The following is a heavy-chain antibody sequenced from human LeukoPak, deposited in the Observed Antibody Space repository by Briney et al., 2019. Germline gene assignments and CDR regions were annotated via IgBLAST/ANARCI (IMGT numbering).Heavy chain of an antibody. CDR2: IRGNGLDT. J-gene: IGHJ4*02. V-gene: IGHV3-23*01. D-gene: IGHD5-12*01. CDR1: GFTFSAHD. Sequence: GGSLRLSCAASGFTFSAHDMTWVRQAPGKGLEWVSSIRGNGLDTFYSDSVKGRFTISRDNSNYAVYLQMNTLRVDDTAVYYCVKGLRRPVYWGQGTLVTVSS. CDR3: VKGLRRPVY.